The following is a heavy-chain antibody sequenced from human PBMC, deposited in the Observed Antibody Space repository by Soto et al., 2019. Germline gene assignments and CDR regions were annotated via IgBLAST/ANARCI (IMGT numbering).Heavy chain of an antibody. CDR1: GGSVSSGSYY. V-gene: IGHV4-61*01. Sequence: PSETLSLTCTVSGGSVSSGSYYWSWIRHPPGKGLEWIGYIYYSGSTNYNPSLKSRVTISVDTSKNQFSLKLSSVTAADTAVYYCVRESAYDFWSGPSDYWGQGTLVTVSS. D-gene: IGHD3-3*01. J-gene: IGHJ4*02. CDR2: IYYSGST. CDR3: VRESAYDFWSGPSDY.